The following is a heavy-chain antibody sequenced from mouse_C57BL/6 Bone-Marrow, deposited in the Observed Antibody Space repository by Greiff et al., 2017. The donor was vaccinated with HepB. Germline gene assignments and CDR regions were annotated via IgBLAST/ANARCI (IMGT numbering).Heavy chain of an antibody. D-gene: IGHD1-1*01. V-gene: IGHV1-76*01. Sequence: VHLVESGAELVRPGASVKLSCKASGYTFTDYYINWVKQRPGQGLEWIARIYPGSGNTYYNEKFKGKATLTAEKSSSTAYMQLSSLTSEDSAVYFCARNPYYYGSSYFYYAMDYWGQGTSVTVSS. CDR3: ARNPYYYGSSYFYYAMDY. J-gene: IGHJ4*01. CDR1: GYTFTDYY. CDR2: IYPGSGNT.